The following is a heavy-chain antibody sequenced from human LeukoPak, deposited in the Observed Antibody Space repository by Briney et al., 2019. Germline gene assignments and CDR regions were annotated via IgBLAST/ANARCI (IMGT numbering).Heavy chain of an antibody. D-gene: IGHD6-6*01. Sequence: PSETLSLTCTVSGGSISSYYWSWIRQPPGKGLEWIGSIYYSGSTYYNPSLKSRVTISVDTSKNQFSLKLSSVTAADTAVYYCARHDGIAARHKGFDYWGQGTLVTVSS. J-gene: IGHJ4*02. CDR3: ARHDGIAARHKGFDY. CDR1: GGSISSYY. CDR2: IYYSGST. V-gene: IGHV4-59*05.